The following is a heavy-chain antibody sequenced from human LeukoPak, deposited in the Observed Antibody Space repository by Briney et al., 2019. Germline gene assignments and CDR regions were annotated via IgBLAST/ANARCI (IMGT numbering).Heavy chain of an antibody. CDR3: ASGARYSSGWYYWFDP. CDR2: IIPIFGTA. J-gene: IGHJ5*02. CDR1: GGTFSSYA. D-gene: IGHD6-19*01. V-gene: IGHV1-69*13. Sequence: SVKVSCKASGGTFSSYAISWVRQAPGQGLEWMGGIIPIFGTANYAQKFQGRVTITADESTSTAYIELSSLRSEDTAVYYCASGARYSSGWYYWFDPWGQGTLVTVSS.